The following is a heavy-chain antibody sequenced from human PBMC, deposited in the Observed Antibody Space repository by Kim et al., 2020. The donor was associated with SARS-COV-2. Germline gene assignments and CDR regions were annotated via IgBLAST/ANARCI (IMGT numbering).Heavy chain of an antibody. CDR1: GGSFSGYY. CDR2: INHSGST. CDR3: ARIGAYYGSGSYYRRGYYYYGMDV. D-gene: IGHD3-10*01. V-gene: IGHV4-34*01. Sequence: SETLSLTCAVYGGSFSGYYWSWIRQPPGKGLEWIGEINHSGSTNYNPSLKSRVTISVDTSKNQFSLKLSSVTAADTAVYYCARIGAYYGSGSYYRRGYYYYGMDVWGQGTTVTVSS. J-gene: IGHJ6*02.